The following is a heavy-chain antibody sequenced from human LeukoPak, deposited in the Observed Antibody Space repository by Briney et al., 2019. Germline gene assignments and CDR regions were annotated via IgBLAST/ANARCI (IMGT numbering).Heavy chain of an antibody. CDR2: IYYSGSV. D-gene: IGHD4-17*01. V-gene: IGHV4-39*07. CDR1: GGSISSSSYY. Sequence: SETLSLTCTVSGGSISSSSYYWGWIRQPPGKGLEWNGSIYYSGSVYYNPSLKSRVTISVDTSKNQFSLKLSSVTAADTAVYYCASTITVTTDYWGQGTLVTVSS. J-gene: IGHJ4*02. CDR3: ASTITVTTDY.